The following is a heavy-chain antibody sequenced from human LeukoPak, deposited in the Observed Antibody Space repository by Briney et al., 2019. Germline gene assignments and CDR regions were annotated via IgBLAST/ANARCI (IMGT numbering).Heavy chain of an antibody. J-gene: IGHJ3*02. CDR2: ISWNSGSI. Sequence: PGRSLRLSCVASGFTFDDYAMHWVRQAPGKGLEWVSGISWNSGSIGYADSVKGRFTISRDNAKNSLYLQMNSLRAEDMALYYCAKSGSSGWPIDAFDIWGQGTMVTVSS. D-gene: IGHD6-19*01. V-gene: IGHV3-9*03. CDR1: GFTFDDYA. CDR3: AKSGSSGWPIDAFDI.